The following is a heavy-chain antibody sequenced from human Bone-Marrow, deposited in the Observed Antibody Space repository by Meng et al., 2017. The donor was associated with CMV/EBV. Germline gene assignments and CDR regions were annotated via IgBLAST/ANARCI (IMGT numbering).Heavy chain of an antibody. Sequence: FTGYYRHWVRQAPGQGLEWMGWINPNSGGTNYAQKVQGRVTMTRETSISTAYMELSRLRSDDTAVYYCARAFGVVVPAASNYYGMDVWGQGTTVTVSS. V-gene: IGHV1-2*02. CDR1: FTGYY. J-gene: IGHJ6*02. D-gene: IGHD2-2*01. CDR3: ARAFGVVVPAASNYYGMDV. CDR2: INPNSGGT.